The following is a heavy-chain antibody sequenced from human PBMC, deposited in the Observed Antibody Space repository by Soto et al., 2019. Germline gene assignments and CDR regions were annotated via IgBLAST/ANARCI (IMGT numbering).Heavy chain of an antibody. CDR2: IYNSGTT. CDR1: GGSVTRGGYY. V-gene: IGHV4-31*03. Sequence: QVQLQESGPGLVKPSETLSLTCTVSGGSVTRGGYYWSWIRQHPGKGLEWIGYIYNSGTTYYNPSLKSRVTISVDPSKNQFSLKLTSVTAADTAVYYCARDPAPWGQGTLVTVSS. J-gene: IGHJ5*02. CDR3: ARDPAP.